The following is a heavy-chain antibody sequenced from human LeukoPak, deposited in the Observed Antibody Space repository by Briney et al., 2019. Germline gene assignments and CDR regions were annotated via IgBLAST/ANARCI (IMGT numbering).Heavy chain of an antibody. CDR1: GFTFSSYA. D-gene: IGHD3-3*01. CDR3: AKNPKITIFGVVISDWFGP. Sequence: GGSLRLSCAASGFTFSSYAMSWVRQAPGKGLEWVSAISGSGGSTYYADSVKGRFTISRDNSKNTLYLQMNSLRAEDTAVYYCAKNPKITIFGVVISDWFGPWGQGTLVTVSS. CDR2: ISGSGGST. J-gene: IGHJ5*02. V-gene: IGHV3-23*01.